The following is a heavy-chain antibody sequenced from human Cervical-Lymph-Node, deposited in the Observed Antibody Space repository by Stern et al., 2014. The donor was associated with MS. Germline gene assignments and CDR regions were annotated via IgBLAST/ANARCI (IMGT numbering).Heavy chain of an antibody. CDR2: ITNVGST. CDR1: GFTVSRDY. CDR3: ARDTSSPERSDW. Sequence: EVQLVESGGGVIQTGGSLRLSCTASGFTVSRDYMTWVRQAPGKGLAWVSLITNVGSTFYTDSVKGRFTISRDDSKNTVYLHMTSLRAEDTAMYYCARDTSSPERSDWWGQGTLVTVSS. J-gene: IGHJ4*02. V-gene: IGHV3-53*01. D-gene: IGHD1-1*01.